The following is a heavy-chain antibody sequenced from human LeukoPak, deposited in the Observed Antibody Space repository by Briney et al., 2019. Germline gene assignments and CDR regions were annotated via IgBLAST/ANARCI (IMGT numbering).Heavy chain of an antibody. CDR3: ARAQKGKYDSGGYYKPPNFDY. CDR1: GGSFSGYY. Sequence: PSETLSLTCAVYGGSFSGYYWSWIRQPPGKGLEWIGEINHSGSTNYNPSLKSRVTISVDTSKNQFSLKLSSVTAADTAVYYCARAQKGKYDSGGYYKPPNFDYWGQGTLVTVSS. D-gene: IGHD3-22*01. V-gene: IGHV4-34*01. CDR2: INHSGST. J-gene: IGHJ4*02.